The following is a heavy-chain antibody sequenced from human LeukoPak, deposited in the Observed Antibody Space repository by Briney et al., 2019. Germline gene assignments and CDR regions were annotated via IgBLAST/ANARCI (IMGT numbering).Heavy chain of an antibody. D-gene: IGHD3-16*01. V-gene: IGHV1-69*13. J-gene: IGHJ4*02. CDR2: IIPIFGTA. Sequence: ASVKVSCKASGGTFSSYAISWVRQAPGQGLEWMGGIIPIFGTANYAQKFQGRVTITADESTSTVYMELSSLRSEDTAVYYCASGGLGYVWGSFALFDYWGQGTLVTVSS. CDR1: GGTFSSYA. CDR3: ASGGLGYVWGSFALFDY.